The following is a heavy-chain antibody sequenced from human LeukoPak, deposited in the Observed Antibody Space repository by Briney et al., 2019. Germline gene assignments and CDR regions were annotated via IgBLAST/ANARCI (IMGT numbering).Heavy chain of an antibody. CDR3: ARGDSGYDYGFDN. CDR2: IIPIFGTT. V-gene: IGHV1-69*05. D-gene: IGHD5-12*01. Sequence: SVKVSCKASGGTFSSHAISWVRQAPGQGLEWVGGIIPIFGTTNYAQKFQGRVTITTDESTSTGYMELRSLRSDDTAVYYCARGDSGYDYGFDNWGQGTLVTDSS. J-gene: IGHJ4*02. CDR1: GGTFSSHA.